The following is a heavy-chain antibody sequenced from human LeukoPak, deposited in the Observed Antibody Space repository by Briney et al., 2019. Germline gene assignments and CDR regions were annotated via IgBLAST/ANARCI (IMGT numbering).Heavy chain of an antibody. Sequence: GSLRLSCAASGFTFSSYSMNWVRQAPGKGLEWVSYIDSSSSTIYYADSVKGRFTISRDNAKNSLYLQMNSLRAEDTAVYYCASPFDYWGPGTLVTVSS. CDR3: ASPFDY. V-gene: IGHV3-48*01. J-gene: IGHJ4*02. CDR2: IDSSSSTI. CDR1: GFTFSSYS.